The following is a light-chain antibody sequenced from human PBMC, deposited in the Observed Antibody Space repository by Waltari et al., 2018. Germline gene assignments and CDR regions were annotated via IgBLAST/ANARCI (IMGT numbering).Light chain of an antibody. V-gene: IGLV3-1*01. CDR1: RLGNQF. CDR2: QDA. J-gene: IGLJ2*01. Sequence: SYELTQPPSVSVSPGQTATITCSGERLGNQFVCWYQQKAGQAPLLVIYQDAQRSPDISERFAGSNSGNTATLIISETQATDEADYFCQAWVGSNVVFGGGTKLTVL. CDR3: QAWVGSNVV.